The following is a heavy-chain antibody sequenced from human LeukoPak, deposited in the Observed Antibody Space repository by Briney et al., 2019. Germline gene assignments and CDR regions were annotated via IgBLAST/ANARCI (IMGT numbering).Heavy chain of an antibody. CDR3: ASPYCSSTSCYGAY. CDR1: GGSISSSSYY. Sequence: SETLSLTCTVSGGSISSSSYYWGWIRQPPGKGLEWIGEINHSGSTNYNPSLKSRVTISVDTSKNQFSLKLSSVTAADTAVYYCASPYCSSTSCYGAYWGQGTLVTVSS. V-gene: IGHV4-39*07. CDR2: INHSGST. D-gene: IGHD2-2*01. J-gene: IGHJ4*02.